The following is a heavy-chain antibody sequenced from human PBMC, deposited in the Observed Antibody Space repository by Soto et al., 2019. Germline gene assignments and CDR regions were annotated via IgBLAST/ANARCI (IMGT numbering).Heavy chain of an antibody. CDR1: GFTFSSYG. CDR3: ARDTIDYYGSGSLRY. CDR2: IWYDGSNK. D-gene: IGHD3-10*01. Sequence: GGSLRLSCAASGFTFSSYGMHWVRQAPGKGLEWVAVIWYDGSNKYYADSVKGRFTISRDNSKNTLYLQMNSLRAEDTAVYYCARDTIDYYGSGSLRYWGQGTLVTVSS. J-gene: IGHJ4*02. V-gene: IGHV3-33*01.